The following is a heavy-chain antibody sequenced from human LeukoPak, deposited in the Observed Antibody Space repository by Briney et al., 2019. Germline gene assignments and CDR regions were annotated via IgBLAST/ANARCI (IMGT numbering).Heavy chain of an antibody. CDR2: INPSGGSS. CDR3: ARGDYGYYGMDV. CDR1: GYTFTSYY. V-gene: IGHV1-46*01. Sequence: ASVKVSCKASGYTFTSYYMHWVRQAPGQGLEWMGIINPSGGSSSYAQRFQGRVTMTRDTSTSTVYMELSSLRSEDTAVYYCARGDYGYYGMDVWGQGTTVTVSS. J-gene: IGHJ6*02. D-gene: IGHD4-17*01.